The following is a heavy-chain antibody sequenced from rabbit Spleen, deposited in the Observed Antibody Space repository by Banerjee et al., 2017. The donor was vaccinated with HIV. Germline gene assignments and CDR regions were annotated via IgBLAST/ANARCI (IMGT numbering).Heavy chain of an antibody. J-gene: IGHJ4*01. V-gene: IGHV1S40*01. CDR1: GFTMSSSDW. D-gene: IGHD4-1*01. CDR3: ARDLAGVIGWNFGW. CDR2: IDPIFSST. Sequence: QSLEESGGDLVKPGASLTLTCTASGFTMSSSDWIYWVRQAPGKGLEWIGYIDPIFSSTYYASWAKGRFTISKTSSTTVTLQMTSLTGADTATYFCARDLAGVIGWNFGWWGPGTLVTVS.